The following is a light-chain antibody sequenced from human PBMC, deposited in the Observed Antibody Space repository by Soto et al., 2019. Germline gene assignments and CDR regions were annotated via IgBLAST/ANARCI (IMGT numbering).Light chain of an antibody. CDR3: QQYDNCPPLT. V-gene: IGKV3-15*01. CDR2: GAS. J-gene: IGKJ4*01. Sequence: EVVMTQSPATLSLSPGERATLSCRASQSISRNIAWYQQKPGQAPRLLIYGASTRATGIPARFSGSGSGTEFTLTISSLKSEDFELYYCQQYDNCPPLTFGGGTKVEIK. CDR1: QSISRN.